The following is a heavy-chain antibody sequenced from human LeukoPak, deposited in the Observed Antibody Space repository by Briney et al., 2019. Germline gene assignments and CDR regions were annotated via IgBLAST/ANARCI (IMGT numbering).Heavy chain of an antibody. CDR1: GFSFGNHA. CDR2: IIGGAGGT. Sequence: GGSLRLSCAASGFSFGNHAMIWVRQAAGKGLEWVSGIIGGAGGTYYADSVKGRFTISRNDSKNTLYLQLSSLRAEDTAVYYCTRNSGWYGISWGQGTLVIVSS. V-gene: IGHV3-23*01. CDR3: TRNSGWYGIS. J-gene: IGHJ4*02. D-gene: IGHD6-19*01.